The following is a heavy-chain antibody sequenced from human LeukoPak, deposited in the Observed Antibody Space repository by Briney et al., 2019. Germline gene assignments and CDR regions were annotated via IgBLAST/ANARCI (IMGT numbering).Heavy chain of an antibody. CDR3: ARDRVRGVSVPFDY. CDR2: IYSGGST. Sequence: PGGSLRLSCAASGLTVSSNYMSWVRQAPGKGLEWVSVIYSGGSTYYADSVKGRFTISRDNSKNTLYLQMNSLRAEDTAVYYCARDRVRGVSVPFDYWGQGTLVTVSS. V-gene: IGHV3-66*01. J-gene: IGHJ4*02. CDR1: GLTVSSNY. D-gene: IGHD3-10*01.